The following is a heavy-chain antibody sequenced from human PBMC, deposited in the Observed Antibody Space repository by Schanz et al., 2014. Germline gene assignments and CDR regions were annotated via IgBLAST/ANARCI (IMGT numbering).Heavy chain of an antibody. CDR3: ARGRGCTGGSCYSWFDL. D-gene: IGHD2-15*01. CDR2: INPSGGST. Sequence: QVQLVQSGAEVKKPGASVKVSCKASGYTFTDYPINWVRQAPGQGLEWMGMINPSGGSTTYAQKFQGRVTMTRDTSTSTAYMELSSLRSEDTAVYYCARGRGCTGGSCYSWFDLWGQGTLVTVAS. CDR1: GYTFTDYP. V-gene: IGHV1-46*01. J-gene: IGHJ5*02.